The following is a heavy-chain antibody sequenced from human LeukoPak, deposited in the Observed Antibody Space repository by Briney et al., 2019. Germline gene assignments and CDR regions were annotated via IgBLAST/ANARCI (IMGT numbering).Heavy chain of an antibody. J-gene: IGHJ4*02. Sequence: GASVKVSCKASGYRFTDYFMHWVRQAPGQGLEWMGWINPNSGGTKYAQKFQGRVTMTRDTSISTAYMELSRLRSEDTAVYYCARDSGIYYIDYSGQGTLVTVSS. CDR1: GYRFTDYF. V-gene: IGHV1-2*02. CDR3: ARDSGIYYIDY. D-gene: IGHD1-26*01. CDR2: INPNSGGT.